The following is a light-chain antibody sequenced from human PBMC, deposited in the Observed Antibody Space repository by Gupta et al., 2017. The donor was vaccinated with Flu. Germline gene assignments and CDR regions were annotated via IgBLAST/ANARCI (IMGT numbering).Light chain of an antibody. CDR3: HVWDSSSDHGG. J-gene: IGLJ3*02. CDR1: NIGSKS. Sequence: SSVLTPPPSVSVAPGQPARLTCGGNNIGSKSVNWYHQKPGPAPVLVVYDDRARPSGIPARFAGYNSGTTAKITTSRVEAGDEADYYCHVWDSSSDHGGFGGGTKLTVL. V-gene: IGLV3-21*02. CDR2: DDR.